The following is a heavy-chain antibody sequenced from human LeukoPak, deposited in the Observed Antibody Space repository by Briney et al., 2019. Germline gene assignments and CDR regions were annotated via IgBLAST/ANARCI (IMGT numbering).Heavy chain of an antibody. CDR3: ARMTGGDWFDP. CDR1: GGSISSSSYY. CDR2: IYYSGST. V-gene: IGHV4-61*01. J-gene: IGHJ5*02. Sequence: SETLSLTCTVSGGSISSSSYYWSWIRQPPGKGLEWIGYIYYSGSTNYNPSLKSRVTISVDTSKNQFSLKLSSVTAADTAVYYCARMTGGDWFDPWGQGTLVTVSS. D-gene: IGHD3-10*01.